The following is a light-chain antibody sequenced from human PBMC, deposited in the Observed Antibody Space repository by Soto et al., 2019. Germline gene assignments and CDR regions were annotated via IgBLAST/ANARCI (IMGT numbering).Light chain of an antibody. Sequence: DTQMTQSPSSLSASVGDRVSITCRASQGITNYVAWYQQKPGKVPKLLIYAASTLQSGVPSRFSGSGSGTDFTLTIRSLQPEDVATYYCQKYNSAPLTFGGGTKVEIK. CDR2: AAS. V-gene: IGKV1-27*01. CDR1: QGITNY. J-gene: IGKJ4*01. CDR3: QKYNSAPLT.